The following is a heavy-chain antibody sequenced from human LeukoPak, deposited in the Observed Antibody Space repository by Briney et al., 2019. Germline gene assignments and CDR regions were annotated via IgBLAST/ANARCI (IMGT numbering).Heavy chain of an antibody. CDR2: IGPSGVTR. CDR3: ARVSPMTDGAFDL. Sequence: PGGSLRPSCEGSGFMFGNHGLIWVRQAPGKGLDWLSFIGPSGVTRLYANSVKGRFTISRDNAENSVFLQMNSLRVEDTAVYYCARVSPMTDGAFDLWGQGVMVTVSS. V-gene: IGHV3-48*04. CDR1: GFMFGNHG. J-gene: IGHJ3*01. D-gene: IGHD2-21*02.